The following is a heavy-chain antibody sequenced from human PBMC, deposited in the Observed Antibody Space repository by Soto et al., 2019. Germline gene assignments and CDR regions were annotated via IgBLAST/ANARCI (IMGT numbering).Heavy chain of an antibody. Sequence: ASVKGSCKGSGYTFTGYYMHWVRQAPGQGLEWMGWINPNSGGTNYAQKFQGWVTMTRDTSISTAYMELSRLRSDDTAVYYCSRFGKSGDPFYISGQGPIVTASS. CDR2: INPNSGGT. V-gene: IGHV1-2*04. CDR1: GYTFTGYY. J-gene: IGHJ3*02. D-gene: IGHD3-10*01. CDR3: SRFGKSGDPFYI.